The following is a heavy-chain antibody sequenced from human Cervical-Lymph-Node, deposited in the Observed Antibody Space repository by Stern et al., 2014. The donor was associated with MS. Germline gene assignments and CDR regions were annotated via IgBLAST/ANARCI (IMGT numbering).Heavy chain of an antibody. CDR3: ASPSTVTAGAMDV. Sequence: QMQLVQSGAAVKKPGSSVKVSCKASGDTFSTSAINWMRQAPGQGLEWMGGIIPIFGTPNYAQIFQGRVTITADDATSTASLELNSLRSEDTAVYYCASPSTVTAGAMDVWGQGTTVTVSS. D-gene: IGHD4-17*01. CDR2: IIPIFGTP. V-gene: IGHV1-69*01. CDR1: GDTFSTSA. J-gene: IGHJ6*02.